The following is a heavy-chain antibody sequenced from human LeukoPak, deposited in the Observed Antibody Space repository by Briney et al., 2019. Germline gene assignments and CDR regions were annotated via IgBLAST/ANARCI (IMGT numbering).Heavy chain of an antibody. CDR2: IIPILGIA. J-gene: IGHJ6*02. Sequence: SVKVSCKASGGTFSSYAISWVRQAPGQGLEWMGRIIPILGIANYAQKFQGRVTITADKSTSTAYMELSSLRSEDTPVYYCARVQDIVGDWYYYYGMDVWGQGTTVTVSS. CDR1: GGTFSSYA. D-gene: IGHD2-15*01. CDR3: ARVQDIVGDWYYYYGMDV. V-gene: IGHV1-69*04.